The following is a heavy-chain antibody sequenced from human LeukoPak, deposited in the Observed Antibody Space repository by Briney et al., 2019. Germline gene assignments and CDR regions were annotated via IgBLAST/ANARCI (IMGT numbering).Heavy chain of an antibody. V-gene: IGHV4-34*01. CDR1: GGSFSGYY. J-gene: IGHJ4*02. CDR2: INHSGST. Sequence: SETLSLTCAVYGGSFSGYYWSWIRQPPGKGLEWIGEINHSGSTNYNPSLKSRVTMSVDTSKNQFSLKLSSVTAADTAVYYCAKDLIPAYDFWSGYSGYWGQGTLVTVSS. CDR3: AKDLIPAYDFWSGYSGY. D-gene: IGHD3-3*01.